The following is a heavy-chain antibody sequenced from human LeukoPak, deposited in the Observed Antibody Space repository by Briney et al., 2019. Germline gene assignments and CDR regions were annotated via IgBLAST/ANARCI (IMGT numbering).Heavy chain of an antibody. D-gene: IGHD6-13*01. Sequence: GASVKVSCKASGYTFTSYAMNWVRQAPGQGLEWMGWINPNSGGTNYAQNFQGRVTMTRDTSISTAYMELSRLRSDDTAVYYCARWITSAAGPFDLWGRGTLVTVSS. CDR1: GYTFTSYA. V-gene: IGHV1-2*02. CDR3: ARWITSAAGPFDL. J-gene: IGHJ2*01. CDR2: INPNSGGT.